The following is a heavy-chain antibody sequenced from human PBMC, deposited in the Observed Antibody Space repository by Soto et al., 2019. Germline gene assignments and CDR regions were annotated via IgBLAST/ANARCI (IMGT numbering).Heavy chain of an antibody. CDR1: GGSFSGYY. V-gene: IGHV4-34*01. J-gene: IGHJ6*02. CDR2: INHSGST. CDR3: ARRSSAYYYYGMDV. D-gene: IGHD1-26*01. Sequence: SETLSLTCAVYGGSFSGYYWSWMRQPPGKGLEWIGEINHSGSTNYNPSLKSRVTISVDTSKNQFSLKLSSVTAADTAVYYCARRSSAYYYYGMDVWGQGTTVTVSS.